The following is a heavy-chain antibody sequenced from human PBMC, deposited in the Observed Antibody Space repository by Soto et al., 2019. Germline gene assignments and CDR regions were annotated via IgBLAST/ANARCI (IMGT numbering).Heavy chain of an antibody. V-gene: IGHV1-69*13. D-gene: IGHD1-1*01. CDR2: IIPIFGTA. CDR3: ARGEGRPWWNAPRCAFDI. CDR1: GGTFSSYA. J-gene: IGHJ3*02. Sequence: SVKVSCKASGGTFSSYAISWVRQAPGRGLEWMGGIIPIFGTANYAQKFQGRVTITADESTSTAYMELSSLRSEDTAVYYCARGEGRPWWNAPRCAFDIWGQGTMVTVSS.